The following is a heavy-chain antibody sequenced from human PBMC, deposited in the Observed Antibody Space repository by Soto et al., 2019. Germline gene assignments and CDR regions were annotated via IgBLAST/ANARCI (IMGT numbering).Heavy chain of an antibody. CDR1: GGTFSSYA. Sequence: QVQLVQAGAEVKKPGSSVKVSCKASGGTFSSYAISWVRQAPGQGLEWMGGIIPIFGTANSAQKFQGRVTITADASTVSAYMELRSMRSGDTGVFYCAREGVDSSLDYWGQGTLVPVSS. J-gene: IGHJ4*02. CDR3: AREGVDSSLDY. D-gene: IGHD3-22*01. CDR2: IIPIFGTA. V-gene: IGHV1-69*01.